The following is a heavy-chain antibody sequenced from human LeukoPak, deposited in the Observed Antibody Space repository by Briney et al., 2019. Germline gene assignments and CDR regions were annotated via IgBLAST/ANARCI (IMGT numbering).Heavy chain of an antibody. CDR1: GGSISSSSYY. D-gene: IGHD3-22*01. Sequence: PSETLSLTCTVSGGSISSSSYYWGWIRQPPGKGLEWIGSIYYSGNTYYNPSLKSRVTISVDTSKNQFSLKLNSVTAADTAVYFCARGPYSYDSSGAFDIWGQGTMVTVSS. V-gene: IGHV4-39*01. CDR2: IYYSGNT. J-gene: IGHJ3*02. CDR3: ARGPYSYDSSGAFDI.